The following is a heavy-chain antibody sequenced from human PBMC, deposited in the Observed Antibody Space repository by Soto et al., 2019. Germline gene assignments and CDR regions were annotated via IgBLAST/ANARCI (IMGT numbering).Heavy chain of an antibody. CDR2: IYYSGST. D-gene: IGHD3-10*01. Sequence: PSETLSLTCTVSGGSISSGGYYWSWIRQHPGKGLEWIGYIYYSGSTYYNPSLKSRVTISVDTSKNQFSLKLSSVTAADTAVYYCARSYGSGSFKSWFDPWGQGTLVTVS. J-gene: IGHJ5*02. CDR3: ARSYGSGSFKSWFDP. CDR1: GGSISSGGYY. V-gene: IGHV4-31*03.